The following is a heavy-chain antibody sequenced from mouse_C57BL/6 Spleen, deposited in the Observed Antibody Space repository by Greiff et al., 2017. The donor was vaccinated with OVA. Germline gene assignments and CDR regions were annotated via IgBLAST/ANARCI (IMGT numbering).Heavy chain of an antibody. Sequence: VQLQQPGAELVKPGASVKMSCKASGYTFTGYWITWVKQRPGQGLEWIGDIYPGSGSTNYNEKFKSKATLTVDTSSSTAYMQLSSLTSEDSAVYYCARGDYYGSSYGYWGQGTTLTVSS. D-gene: IGHD1-1*01. CDR3: ARGDYYGSSYGY. J-gene: IGHJ2*01. CDR1: GYTFTGYW. V-gene: IGHV1-55*01. CDR2: IYPGSGST.